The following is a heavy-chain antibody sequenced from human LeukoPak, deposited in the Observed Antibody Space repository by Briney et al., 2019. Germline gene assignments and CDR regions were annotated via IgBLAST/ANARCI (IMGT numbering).Heavy chain of an antibody. D-gene: IGHD1-26*01. Sequence: GGSLRLSCAASGFIYSSYAMSWVRQAPGKGLEWVSAISGSGGSTYYADSVKGRFTISRDNSKNTLYLQMNSLRAEDTAVYYCAKDLVGAWDYWGQGTLVTVSS. CDR2: ISGSGGST. J-gene: IGHJ4*02. CDR3: AKDLVGAWDY. V-gene: IGHV3-23*01. CDR1: GFIYSSYA.